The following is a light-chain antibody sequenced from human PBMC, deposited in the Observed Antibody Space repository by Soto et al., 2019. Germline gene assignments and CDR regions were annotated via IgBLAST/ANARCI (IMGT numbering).Light chain of an antibody. V-gene: IGKV1-5*03. CDR3: QHYHTYPLT. CDR1: QSISSW. J-gene: IGKJ4*01. Sequence: DIQMTQSPSTLSASVGDRVTITCRASQSISSWLAWYQQKPGKAPKLLIYKASSLQSGVPSRFSGSGSGTEITLTISSLQPDDMATYYSQHYHTYPLTFGGGTKVEIK. CDR2: KAS.